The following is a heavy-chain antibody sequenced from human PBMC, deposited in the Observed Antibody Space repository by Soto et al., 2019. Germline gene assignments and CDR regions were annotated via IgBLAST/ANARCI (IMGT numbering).Heavy chain of an antibody. V-gene: IGHV4-34*02. CDR3: ARGRSYTWTF. D-gene: IGHD3-3*01. Sequence: QVQVQQWGAGLLKPSETLSLTCAVYGGSFNDYWWSWIRQSPGGGLEWIGEIFQSVTTNYNQSLKSRVTMSIDTSKSQVSLKLTSVTAADTAIYYCARGRSYTWTFGGQGSLVAVSS. J-gene: IGHJ4*02. CDR2: IFQSVTT. CDR1: GGSFNDYW.